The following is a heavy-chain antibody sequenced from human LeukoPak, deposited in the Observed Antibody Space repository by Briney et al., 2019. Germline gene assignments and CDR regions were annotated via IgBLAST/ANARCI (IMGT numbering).Heavy chain of an antibody. CDR2: IYYSGST. CDR1: GGSISSYY. CDR3: ARDPTYYGSGSFMVPYYGMDV. Sequence: SETLSLTCTVSGGSISSYYWSWIRQPPGKGLEWIGYIYYSGSTNYNPSLKSRVTISVDTSKNQFSLRLSSVTAADTAVYYCARDPTYYGSGSFMVPYYGMDVWGQGTTVTVSS. V-gene: IGHV4-59*01. J-gene: IGHJ6*02. D-gene: IGHD3-10*01.